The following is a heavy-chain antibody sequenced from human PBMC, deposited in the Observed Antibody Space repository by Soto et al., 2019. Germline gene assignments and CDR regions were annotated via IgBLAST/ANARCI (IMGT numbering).Heavy chain of an antibody. J-gene: IGHJ4*02. CDR1: GGTFSSYT. CDR3: ARVHGDDIDDYFDY. D-gene: IGHD7-27*01. V-gene: IGHV1-69*02. Sequence: SVKVSCKASGGTFSSYTISWVRQAPGQGLEWMGRIIPILGIANYAQKFQGRVTITADKSTSTAYMELSSLRSEDTAVYYCARVHGDDIDDYFDYWGQGTLFTVSS. CDR2: IIPILGIA.